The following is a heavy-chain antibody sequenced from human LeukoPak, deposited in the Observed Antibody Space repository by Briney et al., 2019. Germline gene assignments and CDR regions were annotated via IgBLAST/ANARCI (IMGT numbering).Heavy chain of an antibody. J-gene: IGHJ4*02. Sequence: SSVKVSRKASGGISHPYAIAWLRQAPGERLEWMGGITPLVSTTVYARQLQARVTFSAVKGTRTVYVELRSLSSDDTAIYYCERGNGTYTPSGHWGQGTLVTVSS. CDR2: ITPLVSTT. CDR1: GGISHPYA. D-gene: IGHD1-26*01. CDR3: ERGNGTYTPSGH. V-gene: IGHV1-69*06.